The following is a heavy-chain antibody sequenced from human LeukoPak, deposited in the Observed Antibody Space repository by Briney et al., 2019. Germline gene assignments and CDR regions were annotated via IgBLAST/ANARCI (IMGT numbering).Heavy chain of an antibody. V-gene: IGHV5-51*01. CDR1: GYSFTTYW. Sequence: PGGSLRLSCQGSGYSFTTYWIGWVRQMPGKGLEGMGIIYPGDSDTRYSPSFQGQVTISADKSINTAYLQWSSLKASDTAMYYCARLGTYWSNYYFEYWGQGTLVTVSS. CDR3: ARLGTYWSNYYFEY. J-gene: IGHJ4*02. CDR2: IYPGDSDT. D-gene: IGHD3-10*01.